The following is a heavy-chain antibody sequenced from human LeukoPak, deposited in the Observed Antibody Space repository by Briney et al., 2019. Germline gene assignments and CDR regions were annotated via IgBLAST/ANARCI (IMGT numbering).Heavy chain of an antibody. Sequence: GGSLRLSCAASGFTFSSYSMNWVRQAPGKGLEWVSSISSSSSYIYYADSVKGRFTISRDNAKSSLYLQMNSLRAEDTAVYYCARDHGSADEFDYWGQGTLVTVSS. D-gene: IGHD6-25*01. CDR1: GFTFSSYS. CDR3: ARDHGSADEFDY. J-gene: IGHJ4*02. V-gene: IGHV3-21*01. CDR2: ISSSSSYI.